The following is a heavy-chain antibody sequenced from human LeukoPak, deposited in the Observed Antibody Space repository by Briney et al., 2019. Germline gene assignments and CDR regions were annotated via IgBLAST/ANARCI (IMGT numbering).Heavy chain of an antibody. CDR1: GFTFSLHW. V-gene: IGHV3-7*03. CDR2: IKQDETEK. D-gene: IGHD6-19*01. CDR3: AREGGSGWSLDY. Sequence: PGRSLRLSCAASGFTFSLHWMTWVRQAPGKGLEWVANIKQDETEKYYVGSVKGRFTISRDNAKNSLYLQMNSLRADDTAVYYCAREGGSGWSLDYWGGGTLVTVSS. J-gene: IGHJ4*02.